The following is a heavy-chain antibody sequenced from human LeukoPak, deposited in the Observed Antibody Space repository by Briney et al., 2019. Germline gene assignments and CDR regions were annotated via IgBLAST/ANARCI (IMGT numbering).Heavy chain of an antibody. Sequence: PGGPLRLSCAASGFTFSSYSMNWVRQAPGKGLEWVSSISSSSSYIYYADSVKGRFTISRDNAKNSLYLQMNSLRAQDTAVYYCARGQSQSDAFDIWGQGTMVTVSS. CDR1: GFTFSSYS. CDR3: ARGQSQSDAFDI. V-gene: IGHV3-21*01. J-gene: IGHJ3*02. CDR2: ISSSSSYI.